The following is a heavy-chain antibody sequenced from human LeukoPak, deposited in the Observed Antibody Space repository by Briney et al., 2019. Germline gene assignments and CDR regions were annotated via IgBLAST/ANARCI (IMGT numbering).Heavy chain of an antibody. V-gene: IGHV3-66*02. J-gene: IGHJ4*02. CDR3: ARVNYAGGFDY. CDR1: GFTFRSDY. Sequence: GGSLRLSCAASGFTFRSDYMSWVRQAPGKGLEWVSIVYSDGTTYYADSVKGRFSVSRDISKNTMSVQMNGLRPEDTAVYYCARVNYAGGFDYWGQGTLVTVSS. CDR2: VYSDGTT. D-gene: IGHD1-7*01.